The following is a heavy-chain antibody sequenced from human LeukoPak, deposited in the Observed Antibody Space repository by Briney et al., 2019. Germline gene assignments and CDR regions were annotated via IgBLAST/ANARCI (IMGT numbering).Heavy chain of an antibody. CDR2: MNPNSGNT. D-gene: IGHD6-19*01. J-gene: IGHJ6*02. V-gene: IGHV1-8*01. CDR3: ARGRSSGWYRNYYYGTDV. CDR1: GYTFTSYD. Sequence: ASVKVSCKASGYTFTSYDINWVRQATGQGLEWMGWMNPNSGNTGYAQKFQGRVTMTRNTSISTAYMELSSLRSEDTAVYYCARGRSSGWYRNYYYGTDVWGQGTTVTVSS.